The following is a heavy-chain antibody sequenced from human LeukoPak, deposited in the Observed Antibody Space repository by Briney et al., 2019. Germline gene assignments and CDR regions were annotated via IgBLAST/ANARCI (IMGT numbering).Heavy chain of an antibody. J-gene: IGHJ4*02. CDR2: ISGSGGST. CDR1: GFTVNSNY. V-gene: IGHV3-23*01. D-gene: IGHD5-18*01. Sequence: GGSLRLSCAVSGFTVNSNYMNWVRQAPGKGLEWVSAISGSGGSTYSADSVKGRFTISRDNTKNSLNLQMNSLRAEDTAVYYCARNPHSYGLYYFDYWGQGTLVTVSS. CDR3: ARNPHSYGLYYFDY.